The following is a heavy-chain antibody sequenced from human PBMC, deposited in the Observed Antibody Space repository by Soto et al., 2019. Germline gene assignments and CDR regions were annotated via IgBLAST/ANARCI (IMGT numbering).Heavy chain of an antibody. V-gene: IGHV4-4*02. CDR1: GGSINNNNW. Sequence: QVQLQESGPGLVKPSVTLSLTCAVSGGSINNNNWWSWVRQPPGKGLEWIGEIYHSGSTNYNPSLKSRVTISIEKSKNQFSLNLSSVTAADTAVYYCAFPAAADFDYWGQGTLVTVSS. CDR3: AFPAAADFDY. J-gene: IGHJ4*02. D-gene: IGHD6-13*01. CDR2: IYHSGST.